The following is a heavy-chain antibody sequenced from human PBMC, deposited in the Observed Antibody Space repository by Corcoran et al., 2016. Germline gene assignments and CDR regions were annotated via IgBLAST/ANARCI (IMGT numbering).Heavy chain of an antibody. J-gene: IGHJ6*02. CDR3: AKDTAISSRYYYGMDV. Sequence: EVQLVESGGVVVQPGGSLRLSCAASGFTFDDYTMHWVRQAPGKGLEWVSLISWDGGSTYYADSVKGRLTISRDNSKNSLYLQMNSLRTEATALYYCAKDTAISSRYYYGMDVWGQGTTVTVAS. CDR2: ISWDGGST. V-gene: IGHV3-43*01. D-gene: IGHD2-21*02. CDR1: GFTFDDYT.